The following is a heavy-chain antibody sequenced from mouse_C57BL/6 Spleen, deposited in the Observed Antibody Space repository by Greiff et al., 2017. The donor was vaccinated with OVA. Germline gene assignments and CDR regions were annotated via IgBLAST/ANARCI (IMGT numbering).Heavy chain of an antibody. J-gene: IGHJ2*01. V-gene: IGHV3-6*01. Sequence: EVKLVESGPGLVKPSQSLSLTCSVTGYSITSGYYWNWIRQFPGNKLEWMGYISYDGSNNYNPSLKNRISITRDTSKNQFFLKLNSVTTEDTATYYCASLYYSYFDYWGQGTTLTVSS. CDR3: ASLYYSYFDY. CDR2: ISYDGSN. D-gene: IGHD1-1*01. CDR1: GYSITSGYY.